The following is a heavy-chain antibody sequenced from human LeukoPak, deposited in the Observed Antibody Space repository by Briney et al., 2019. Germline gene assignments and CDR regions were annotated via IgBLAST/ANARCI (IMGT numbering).Heavy chain of an antibody. CDR2: IYPGDSDT. Sequence: GESLKISCRGSGYSFTNYWSGWARQMPGKGLEWMGIIYPGDSDTRYSPSFQGQVTISADKSISTAYLQWSSLKASDTAMYYCARSWMAGYGTVLDYWGQGTLVTVSS. D-gene: IGHD5-18*01. CDR3: ARSWMAGYGTVLDY. V-gene: IGHV5-51*01. CDR1: GYSFTNYW. J-gene: IGHJ4*02.